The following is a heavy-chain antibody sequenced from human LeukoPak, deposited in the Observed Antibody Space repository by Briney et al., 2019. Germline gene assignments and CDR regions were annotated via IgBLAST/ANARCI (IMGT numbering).Heavy chain of an antibody. J-gene: IGHJ5*02. Sequence: SETLSLTCTVSGGSISSYYWSWIRQPPGKGLEWIGYIYYSGSTNYNPSLKSRVTMSVDTSKNQFSLKLSSVTAADTAVYYCARAAAGNWFDPWGQGTLVTVSS. CDR3: ARAAAGNWFDP. CDR1: GGSISSYY. D-gene: IGHD6-13*01. V-gene: IGHV4-59*12. CDR2: IYYSGST.